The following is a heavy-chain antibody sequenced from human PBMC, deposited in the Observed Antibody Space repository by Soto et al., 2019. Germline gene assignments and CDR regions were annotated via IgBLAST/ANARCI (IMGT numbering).Heavy chain of an antibody. CDR3: AKSPRGEMATD. CDR2: INTYNGMT. D-gene: IGHD5-12*01. J-gene: IGHJ4*02. Sequence: QVQLVQSGGEVKKPGASVTVSCKASGYTFINYHITWVRQAPGQGLEWMAWINTYNGMTDYAQKFQGRVTMTSDTTTRTAYMELRNLGSDDPAVYFCAKSPRGEMATDWGQGTLVTVSS. CDR1: GYTFINYH. V-gene: IGHV1-18*01.